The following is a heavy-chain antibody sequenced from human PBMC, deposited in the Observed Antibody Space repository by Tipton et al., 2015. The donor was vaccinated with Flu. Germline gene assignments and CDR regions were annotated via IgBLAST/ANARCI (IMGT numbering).Heavy chain of an antibody. V-gene: IGHV4-61*02. CDR3: ARVRSYYDSSGYYYALDY. Sequence: TLSLTCTVSGGSISSGSYYWSWIRQPAGKGLEWIGRIYTSGSTNYNPSLKSRVTISVDTSKNQFSLKLSSVTAADTAVYYCARVRSYYDSSGYYYALDYWGQGTPVTVSS. D-gene: IGHD3-22*01. CDR2: IYTSGST. J-gene: IGHJ4*02. CDR1: GGSISSGSYY.